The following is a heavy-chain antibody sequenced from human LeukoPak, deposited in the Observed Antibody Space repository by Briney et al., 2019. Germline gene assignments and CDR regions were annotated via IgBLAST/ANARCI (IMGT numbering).Heavy chain of an antibody. Sequence: SETLSLTCAVYGGSFSGYYWSWIRQPPGKGLEWIGEINHSGSTNYNPSLKSRVTISVDTSKNQFSLKLSSVTAADTAVYYCARGARWGRPHWFDPWGQGTLVTVSS. J-gene: IGHJ5*02. CDR1: GGSFSGYY. CDR2: INHSGST. D-gene: IGHD3-16*01. CDR3: ARGARWGRPHWFDP. V-gene: IGHV4-34*01.